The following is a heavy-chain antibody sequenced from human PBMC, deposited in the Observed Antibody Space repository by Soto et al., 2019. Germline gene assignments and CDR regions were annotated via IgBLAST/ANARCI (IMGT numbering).Heavy chain of an antibody. D-gene: IGHD3-9*01. CDR3: ARVTRYFDVYGMDV. J-gene: IGHJ6*01. CDR2: IIPIFGTA. V-gene: IGHV1-69*13. Sequence: GGSVKVSCKASGGPFSSYAISLVRQAPGQGLEWMGGIIPIFGTANYAQKFQGRVTITADESTSTAYMELSSLRSEDTAVYYCARVTRYFDVYGMDVWGQGTTVTVSS. CDR1: GGPFSSYA.